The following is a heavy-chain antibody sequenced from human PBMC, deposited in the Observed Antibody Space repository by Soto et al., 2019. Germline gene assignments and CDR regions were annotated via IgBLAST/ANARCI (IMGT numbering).Heavy chain of an antibody. CDR3: ARHSGGYDILTGIGPGYYYYGMDV. Sequence: PRGCLKSSCKGAGYSFSRDLIGWGRQMPGEGPGWMGVIYPGDSDTRYSPSFQGQVTISADKSISTAYLQWSSLKASDTAMYYCARHSGGYDILTGIGPGYYYYGMDVWGQGTTVTVSS. J-gene: IGHJ6*02. CDR2: IYPGDSDT. CDR1: GYSFSRDL. D-gene: IGHD3-9*01. V-gene: IGHV5-51*01.